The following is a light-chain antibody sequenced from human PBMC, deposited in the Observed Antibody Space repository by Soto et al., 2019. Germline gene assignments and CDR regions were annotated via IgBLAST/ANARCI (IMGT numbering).Light chain of an antibody. CDR1: NIGSKS. Sequence: SYELTQPPSXXVXXXXXXXITCGGNNIGSKSVHWYQQKPGQAPVLVIYYDSERPSGIPERFSGSNSGNTATLTISRVEAEDEADYYCQVWDSSSDHVVFGGGTKVTVL. CDR3: QVWDSSSDHVV. J-gene: IGLJ2*01. V-gene: IGLV3-21*04. CDR2: YDS.